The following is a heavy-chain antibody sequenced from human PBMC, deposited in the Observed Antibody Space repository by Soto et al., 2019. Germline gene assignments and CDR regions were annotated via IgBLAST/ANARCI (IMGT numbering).Heavy chain of an antibody. CDR2: IYYSGST. D-gene: IGHD2-15*01. CDR1: GGSIIDSGSFY. J-gene: IGHJ5*02. Sequence: QVQMQESGPGLVKPSQTLYLTCSVSGGSIIDSGSFYWNWIRQHPGKGLEWIGYIYYSGSTYYNRSLASRATISLDTSKNRFSLKLTSVTAADTAIDYCARGEVVASNWFDPWGQGTLVTVSS. V-gene: IGHV4-31*03. CDR3: ARGEVVASNWFDP.